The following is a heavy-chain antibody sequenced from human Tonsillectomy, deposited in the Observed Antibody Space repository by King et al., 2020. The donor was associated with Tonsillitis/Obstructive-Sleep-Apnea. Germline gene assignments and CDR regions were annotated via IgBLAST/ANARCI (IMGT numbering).Heavy chain of an antibody. CDR3: ARQPTYYDFWSGYNWFDP. CDR1: GGSISNYY. Sequence: VQLQESGPGLVKPSETLSLTCTVSGGSISNYYWSWIRQPPGKGLEWIGYIYYSGSTNYNPSLKSRVTISVDTSKNQFPLKLSSVTAADTAVYYCARQPTYYDFWSGYNWFDPWGQGTLVTVSS. J-gene: IGHJ5*02. CDR2: IYYSGST. V-gene: IGHV4-59*08. D-gene: IGHD3-3*01.